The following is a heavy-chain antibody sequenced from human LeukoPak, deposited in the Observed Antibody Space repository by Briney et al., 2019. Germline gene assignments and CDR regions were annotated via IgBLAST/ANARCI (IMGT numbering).Heavy chain of an antibody. CDR3: ARDRYSYGKRYFDY. V-gene: IGHV4-39*07. D-gene: IGHD5-18*01. Sequence: SETLSLTCTVSGGSISSSSYYWGWIRQPPGKGLAWIGSIFDSGSTYYNPSLKSRVTISVDTSKNQFSLKLSSVTAADTAVYYCARDRYSYGKRYFDYWGQGTLVTVSS. J-gene: IGHJ4*02. CDR2: IFDSGST. CDR1: GGSISSSSYY.